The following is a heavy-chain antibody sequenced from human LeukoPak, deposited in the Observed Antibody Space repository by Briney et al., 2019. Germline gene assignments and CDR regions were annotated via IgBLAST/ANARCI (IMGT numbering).Heavy chain of an antibody. D-gene: IGHD2-2*01. CDR1: GGSISSSSYY. Sequence: SETLSLTCTVSGGSISSSSYYWGWIRQPPGKGLEWIGSIYYSGSTYYNPSLKSRVTISVDTSKNQFSLKLSSVTAADTAVYYCARHGEDCSSTSCPLGYWGQGTLVTVSS. CDR2: IYYSGST. V-gene: IGHV4-39*01. CDR3: ARHGEDCSSTSCPLGY. J-gene: IGHJ4*02.